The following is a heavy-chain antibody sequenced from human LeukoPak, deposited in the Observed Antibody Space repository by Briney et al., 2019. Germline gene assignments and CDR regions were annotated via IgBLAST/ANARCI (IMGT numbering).Heavy chain of an antibody. CDR1: GFTFSSYA. CDR3: ARGRYYDNSVYYYSDY. CDR2: ISGSGGST. Sequence: GGSLRLSCAASGFTFSSYAMSWVRQAPGMGLAWVSAISGSGGSTYYADSVKDRFTISRDTPKNTLYLQMNSLRAEDTAVYYCARGRYYDNSVYYYSDYWGQGTLVTVS. V-gene: IGHV3-23*01. D-gene: IGHD3-22*01. J-gene: IGHJ4*02.